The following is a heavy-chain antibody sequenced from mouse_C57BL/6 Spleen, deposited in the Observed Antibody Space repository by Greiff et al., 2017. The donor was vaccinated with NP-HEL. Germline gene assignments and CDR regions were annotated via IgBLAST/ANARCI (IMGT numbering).Heavy chain of an antibody. D-gene: IGHD1-1*01. CDR1: GYTFTDYN. CDR3: ARSGSSPYYFDY. CDR2: INPNNGGT. Sequence: EVQLQQSGPELVKPGASVKIPCKASGYTFTDYNMDWVKQSHGKSLEWIGDINPNNGGTIYNQKFKGKATVTVDKSSSTAYMELRSLTSEDTAVYYCARSGSSPYYFDYWGQGTTLTVSS. V-gene: IGHV1-18*01. J-gene: IGHJ2*01.